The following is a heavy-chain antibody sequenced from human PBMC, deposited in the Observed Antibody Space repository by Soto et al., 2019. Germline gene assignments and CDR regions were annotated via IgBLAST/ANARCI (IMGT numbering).Heavy chain of an antibody. Sequence: SETLSLTCAVSGGSISSSNWWSWVRQPPGKGLEWIGGIYHSGSTNYNPSLKSRVTISVDKSKNQFSLKLSSVTAADTAVYYCARRIPDYGDYYYFDYWGQGTLVTVSS. D-gene: IGHD4-17*01. V-gene: IGHV4-4*02. CDR2: IYHSGST. CDR3: ARRIPDYGDYYYFDY. J-gene: IGHJ4*02. CDR1: GGSISSSNW.